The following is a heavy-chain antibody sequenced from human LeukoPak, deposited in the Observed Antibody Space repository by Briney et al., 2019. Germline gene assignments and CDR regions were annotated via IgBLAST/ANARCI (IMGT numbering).Heavy chain of an antibody. D-gene: IGHD4-17*01. Sequence: GGSLRLSCAASGFTFSSNAMSWVRQAPGKGLEWVSGIGGDSRTHYADSVEGRFTISRDTSKNMLYLQMNNLRAEGTAVYYCAKDILRWSFDYWGQGTLVTVSS. CDR3: AKDILRWSFDY. CDR1: GFTFSSNA. CDR2: IGGDSRT. J-gene: IGHJ4*02. V-gene: IGHV3-23*01.